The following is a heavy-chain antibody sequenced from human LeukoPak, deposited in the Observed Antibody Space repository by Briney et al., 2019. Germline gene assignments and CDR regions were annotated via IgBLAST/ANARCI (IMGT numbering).Heavy chain of an antibody. V-gene: IGHV3-23*01. CDR2: ISGSGGST. CDR3: AKGFFRARSGEIFDY. Sequence: GGSLRLSCAASGFTFSSYAMSWVRQAPGKGLEWVSAISGSGGSTYYADSVKGRFTISRDNSKNTLYLQMNSLRAEDTAVYYCAKGFFRARSGEIFDYWGQGTLVTVSS. CDR1: GFTFSSYA. D-gene: IGHD3-10*01. J-gene: IGHJ4*02.